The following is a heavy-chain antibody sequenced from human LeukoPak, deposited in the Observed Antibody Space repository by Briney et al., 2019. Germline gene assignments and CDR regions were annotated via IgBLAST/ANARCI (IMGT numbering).Heavy chain of an antibody. CDR3: ARVLRYFDWLSGMDV. D-gene: IGHD3-9*01. Sequence: GRSLRLSCAASGFTFSSYAMHWVRQAPGKGLEWVAVISYDGSNKYYADSVKGRFTISRDNSKNTLYLQMNSLRAEDTAVYYCARVLRYFDWLSGMDVWGQGTTVTVSS. CDR1: GFTFSSYA. V-gene: IGHV3-30*04. CDR2: ISYDGSNK. J-gene: IGHJ6*02.